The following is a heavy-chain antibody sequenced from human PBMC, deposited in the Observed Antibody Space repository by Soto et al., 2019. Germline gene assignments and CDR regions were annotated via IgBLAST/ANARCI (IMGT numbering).Heavy chain of an antibody. Sequence: SGTLSLTCAVSGGSMRTNYGGWIRQPAGKPLEWIGRIYPSGTTNYNPSRKSRVTLSLDTSKNQFYLNLSSVTAADTAVYYCAREGASGFGMDVWGQGTTVTLSS. D-gene: IGHD5-12*01. CDR1: GGSMRTNY. V-gene: IGHV4-4*07. CDR3: AREGASGFGMDV. CDR2: IYPSGTT. J-gene: IGHJ6*02.